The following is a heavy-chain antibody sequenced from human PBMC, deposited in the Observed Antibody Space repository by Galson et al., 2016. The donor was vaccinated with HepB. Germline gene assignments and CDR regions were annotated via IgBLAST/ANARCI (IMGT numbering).Heavy chain of an antibody. V-gene: IGHV5-51*01. Sequence: QSGAEVNKAGESLKISCKGSEYRFANYWIAWVRQMPGKGLEWMGIIYPGDSDTRYSQSFQGQVTISADKSTSPAYLHWNSLNASDTATYYCASLKALVGKNWFDSWGPGTLVTVSS. D-gene: IGHD2-15*01. CDR3: ASLKALVGKNWFDS. CDR1: EYRFANYW. J-gene: IGHJ5*01. CDR2: IYPGDSDT.